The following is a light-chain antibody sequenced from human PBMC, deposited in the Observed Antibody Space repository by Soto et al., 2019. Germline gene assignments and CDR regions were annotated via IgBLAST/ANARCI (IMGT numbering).Light chain of an antibody. CDR3: QQYDTLIT. J-gene: IGKJ5*01. CDR2: DAS. Sequence: AIRMTQSPSSLSASTGDRVTITCRASQYITSYLAWYQQKPGKAPKLLIYDASTLETGAPSRFSGSGSGADFTLTISSLRPEDIATYYCQQYDTLITFGQGTRLEIK. V-gene: IGKV1-8*01. CDR1: QYITSY.